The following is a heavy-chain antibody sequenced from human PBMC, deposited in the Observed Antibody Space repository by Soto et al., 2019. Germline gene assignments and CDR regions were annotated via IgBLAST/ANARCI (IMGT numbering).Heavy chain of an antibody. V-gene: IGHV4-31*03. CDR3: ARGGIAVAAYYYYYGMDV. D-gene: IGHD6-19*01. J-gene: IGHJ6*02. Sequence: KASETLSLTCTVSGGSISSGGYYWSWIRQHPGKGLEWIGYIYYSGSTYYNPSLKSRVTISVDTSKNQFSLKLSSVTAADTAVYYCARGGIAVAAYYYYYGMDVWGQGTTVTVSS. CDR1: GGSISSGGYY. CDR2: IYYSGST.